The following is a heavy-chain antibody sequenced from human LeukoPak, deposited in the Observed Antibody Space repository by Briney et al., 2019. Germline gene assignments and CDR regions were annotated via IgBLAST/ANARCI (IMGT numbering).Heavy chain of an antibody. CDR2: INHSGST. J-gene: IGHJ4*02. Sequence: SETLSLTCAVYGGSFSGYYWSWIRQPPGKGLEWIGEINHSGSTNYNPSLKSRVTISVDTSKNQFSLKLSSVTAADTAVYYCARGSLTYGIAAAGTFDYWGQGTLVTVSS. CDR1: GGSFSGYY. CDR3: ARGSLTYGIAAAGTFDY. V-gene: IGHV4-34*01. D-gene: IGHD6-13*01.